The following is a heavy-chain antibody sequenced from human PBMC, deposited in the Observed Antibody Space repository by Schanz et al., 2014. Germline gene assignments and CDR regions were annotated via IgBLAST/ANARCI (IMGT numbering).Heavy chain of an antibody. CDR1: GYMYTSHF. CDR2: INPIDGST. J-gene: IGHJ4*02. D-gene: IGHD5-12*01. V-gene: IGHV1-46*01. Sequence: QVQLVQSGAEVEKPGASVTVSCKASGYMYTSHFLHWVRQAPGQGFEWIGLINPIDGSTTYPLRFHGRITMTRDTSTTTFYMDLSSLGSEDTAVYYCARGYSGYSHFDYWGQGALVTVSS. CDR3: ARGYSGYSHFDY.